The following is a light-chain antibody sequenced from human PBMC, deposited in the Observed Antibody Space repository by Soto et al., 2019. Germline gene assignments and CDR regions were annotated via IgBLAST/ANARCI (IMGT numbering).Light chain of an antibody. CDR3: QQSYSTPRT. CDR2: AAS. CDR1: QSINSY. Sequence: DIQMTQPPSSRSASVGDRVTITCRASQSINSYLNWYQQKPGKAPKALIYAASTLQSGVPSRFSGSGSGRDFTLTINWLQPEDFATYYCQQSYSTPRTFGQGTKVDI. J-gene: IGKJ1*01. V-gene: IGKV1-39*01.